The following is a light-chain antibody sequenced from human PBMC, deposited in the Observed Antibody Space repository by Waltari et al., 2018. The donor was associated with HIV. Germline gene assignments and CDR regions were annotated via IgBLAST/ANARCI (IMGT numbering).Light chain of an antibody. J-gene: IGLJ2*01. CDR2: QCS. CDR1: SSDLGLYNF. Sequence: QSALTQPPSAPGSPGQSVTIPCAGPSSDLGLYNFVTWYQHHPGQAPKLMISQCSRRPSGVPERFSGSKSGNTASLTVSGLQAEDEAAYYCFSYAGNNYLLFGGGTKLTVL. CDR3: FSYAGNNYLL. V-gene: IGLV2-8*01.